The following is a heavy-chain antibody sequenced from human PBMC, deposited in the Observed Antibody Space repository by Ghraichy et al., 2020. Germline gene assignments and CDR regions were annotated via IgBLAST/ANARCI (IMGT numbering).Heavy chain of an antibody. CDR1: GGSISSYY. CDR3: ARGAVFTRSPLYYFDY. Sequence: SETLSLTCTVSGGSISSYYWSWIRQPAGKGLEWIGRIYTSGSTNYNPSLKSRVTMSVDTSKNQFSLKLSSVTAADTAVYYCARGAVFTRSPLYYFDYWGQGTLVTVSP. D-gene: IGHD1-14*01. V-gene: IGHV4-4*07. J-gene: IGHJ4*02. CDR2: IYTSGST.